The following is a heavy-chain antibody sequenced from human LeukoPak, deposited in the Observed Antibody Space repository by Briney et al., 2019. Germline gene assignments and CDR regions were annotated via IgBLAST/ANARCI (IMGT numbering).Heavy chain of an antibody. Sequence: PSETLSLTCTVSGGPISSFFWSWVRQPPGKGLEWIGYVYNSGITKYNSSLKSRVTITVDTSKNQFSLNLSSVTAADTAVYYCAGDYGDYEGVSDIWGQGTKVTVSS. D-gene: IGHD4-17*01. V-gene: IGHV4-59*01. CDR2: VYNSGIT. CDR3: AGDYGDYEGVSDI. J-gene: IGHJ3*02. CDR1: GGPISSFF.